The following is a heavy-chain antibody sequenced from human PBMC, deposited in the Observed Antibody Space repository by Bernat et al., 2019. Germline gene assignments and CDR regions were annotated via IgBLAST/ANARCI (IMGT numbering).Heavy chain of an antibody. CDR3: VRDPNRKLDY. CDR1: GFTFSQYW. V-gene: IGHV3-74*01. D-gene: IGHD1-1*01. J-gene: IGHJ4*02. Sequence: EVQLAESGGGLVQPGGSLRLSCAASGFTFSQYWMAWVRQAPGKGPVWFSRINTDGTNTNYADSVKGRFTMSRDNAKNIIYLQMNSLRAEDTAVYYCVRDPNRKLDYWGQGTQVTVSP. CDR2: INTDGTNT.